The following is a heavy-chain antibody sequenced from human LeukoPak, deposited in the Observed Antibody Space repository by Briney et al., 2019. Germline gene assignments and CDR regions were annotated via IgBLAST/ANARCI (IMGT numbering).Heavy chain of an antibody. J-gene: IGHJ5*02. Sequence: GSLRLSCAASGFTFSDHYMDWVRQAPGKGLEWVGRTRNKANSYTTEYAASVKGRFTISRDDSKNSLYLQMNSLKTEDTAVYYCAREFRHYDFWSGYSGWFDPWGQGTLVTVSS. CDR1: GFTFSDHY. CDR3: AREFRHYDFWSGYSGWFDP. D-gene: IGHD3-3*01. V-gene: IGHV3-72*01. CDR2: TRNKANSYTT.